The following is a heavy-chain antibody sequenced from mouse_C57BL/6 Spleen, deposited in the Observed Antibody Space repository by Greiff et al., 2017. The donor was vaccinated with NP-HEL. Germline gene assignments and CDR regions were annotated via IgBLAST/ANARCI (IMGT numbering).Heavy chain of an antibody. J-gene: IGHJ4*01. CDR2: ISYDGSN. D-gene: IGHD2-5*01. CDR1: GYSITSGYY. CDR3: ASYYSNYYYAMDY. Sequence: VQLKQSGPGLVKPSQSLSLTCSVTGYSITSGYYWNWIRQFPGNKLEWMGYISYDGSNNYNPSLKNRISITRDTSKNQFFLKLNSVTTEDTATYYCASYYSNYYYAMDYWGQGTSVTVSS. V-gene: IGHV3-6*01.